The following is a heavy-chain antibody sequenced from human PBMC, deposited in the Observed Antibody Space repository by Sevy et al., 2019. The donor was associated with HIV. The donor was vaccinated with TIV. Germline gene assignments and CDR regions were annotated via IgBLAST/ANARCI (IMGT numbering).Heavy chain of an antibody. V-gene: IGHV6-1*01. CDR1: GDSVSSNSAA. J-gene: IGHJ3*02. D-gene: IGHD3-10*01. CDR2: TNYRSKWYN. Sequence: SQTLSLTCAISGDSVSSNSAAWNWIRQSPSRGLEWLGRTNYRSKWYNDYAVSVKSRVTINADTSKNQFCLQLKSVIPEDTAVYYCARVGELFGAFDIWGQGTMVTVSS. CDR3: ARVGELFGAFDI.